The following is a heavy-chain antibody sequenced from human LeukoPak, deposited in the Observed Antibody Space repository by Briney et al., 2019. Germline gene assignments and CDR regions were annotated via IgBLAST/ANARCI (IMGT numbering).Heavy chain of an antibody. V-gene: IGHV3-23*01. J-gene: IGHJ4*02. CDR2: ISGSGGST. CDR1: GFTFSSYA. CDR3: AKDFNPSVGVGATGD. D-gene: IGHD1-26*01. Sequence: GGSLRLSCAASGFTFSSYAMSWVRQAPGKGLEWVSAISGSGGSTYYADSVKGRFTISRDNSKNTLYLQMNSLRAEDTAVYYCAKDFNPSVGVGATGDWGQGTLVTVSS.